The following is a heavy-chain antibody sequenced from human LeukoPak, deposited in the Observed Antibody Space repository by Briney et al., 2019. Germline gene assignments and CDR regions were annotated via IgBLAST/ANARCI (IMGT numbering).Heavy chain of an antibody. CDR3: ARQTTGYSSSWLTY. J-gene: IGHJ4*02. CDR1: GFTFSSYW. Sequence: PGGSLRLSCAASGFTFSSYWMSWVRQAPGKGLEWVDNIKQDGSEKYYVDSVKGRFTISRDNAKNSLYLQMNSLRAEDTAVYYCARQTTGYSSSWLTYWGQGTLVTVSS. D-gene: IGHD6-13*01. V-gene: IGHV3-7*01. CDR2: IKQDGSEK.